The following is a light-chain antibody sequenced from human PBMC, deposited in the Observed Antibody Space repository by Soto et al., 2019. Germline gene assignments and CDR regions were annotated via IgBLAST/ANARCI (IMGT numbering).Light chain of an antibody. V-gene: IGLV2-11*01. CDR2: DVS. J-gene: IGLJ1*01. CDR3: CSYAGDFYV. CDR1: TSDVGGYDY. Sequence: QSALTQPRSVSGSPGQSVATSCTGTTSDVGGYDYVSWHQQHPGKAPELIIFDVSKRPSGVPDRFSGSKSGNTASLTISGLQAEDEADYFCCSYAGDFYVFGSGTKLTVL.